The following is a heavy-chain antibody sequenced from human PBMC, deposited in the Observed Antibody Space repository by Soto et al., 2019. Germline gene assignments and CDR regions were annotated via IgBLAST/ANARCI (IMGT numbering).Heavy chain of an antibody. J-gene: IGHJ4*02. CDR1: GYNFDTYW. CDR3: ARLRELPRY. CDR2: IFPRDSDT. D-gene: IGHD1-26*01. Sequence: GESLKISCKGSGYNFDTYWIGWVRQMPGKGLEWMGVIFPRDSDTRYNPAFEGQVIMSADKSINTAYLQWSSLKASDTAMYYCARLRELPRYWGQGTLVTVSS. V-gene: IGHV5-51*01.